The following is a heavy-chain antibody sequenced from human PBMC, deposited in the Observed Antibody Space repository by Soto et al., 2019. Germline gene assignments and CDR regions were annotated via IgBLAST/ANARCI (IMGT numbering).Heavy chain of an antibody. CDR3: ARDYGDYSFFFDY. D-gene: IGHD4-17*01. CDR2: YSGFT. Sequence: SETLSLTCTVSGGSISSYQWSWIRQPPGKGLEWIGGYSGFTDYNPSLESRATISVDHSKNQFSLTLRSVTAADTAVYYCARDYGDYSFFFDYWGQGALVTVSS. J-gene: IGHJ4*02. V-gene: IGHV4-59*01. CDR1: GGSISSYQ.